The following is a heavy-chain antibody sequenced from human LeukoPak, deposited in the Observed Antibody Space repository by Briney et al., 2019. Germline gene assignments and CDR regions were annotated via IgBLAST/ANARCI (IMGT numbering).Heavy chain of an antibody. Sequence: PGGALRLSCAASGFTFINAWMSWVRQAPGKGLEWVGRIKSKTDGGTTDYAAPVKGRFTISRDDSKNTLFLQMNSLKTEDTAVYYCGRGGSYRAFDIWGQGTMVTVSS. V-gene: IGHV3-15*01. D-gene: IGHD5-24*01. CDR2: IKSKTDGGTT. CDR3: GRGGSYRAFDI. J-gene: IGHJ3*02. CDR1: GFTFINAW.